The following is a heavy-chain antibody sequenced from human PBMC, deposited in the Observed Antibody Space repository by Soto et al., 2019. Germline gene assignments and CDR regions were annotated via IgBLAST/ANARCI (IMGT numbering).Heavy chain of an antibody. D-gene: IGHD5-12*01. Sequence: GGSLRLSCAASGFTFSSYAMHWVRQAPGKGLEWVAVISYDGSNKYYADSVKGRFTISRDNSKNTLYLQMNSLRAEDTAVYYCASDERGYSGYDLTPRRITMIKGPLLNWGQGTLVTVSS. CDR1: GFTFSSYA. J-gene: IGHJ4*02. V-gene: IGHV3-30-3*01. CDR3: ASDERGYSGYDLTPRRITMIKGPLLN. CDR2: ISYDGSNK.